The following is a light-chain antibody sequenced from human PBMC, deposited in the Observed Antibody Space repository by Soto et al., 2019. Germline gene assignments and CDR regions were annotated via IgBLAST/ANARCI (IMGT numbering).Light chain of an antibody. CDR1: QRVSSNY. J-gene: IGKJ5*01. V-gene: IGKV3-20*01. Sequence: EIVLTQSPGTLSLSPGERVTLSCRASQRVSSNYVAWYQQRPGQPPRLLIYSASRRANGIPDRFSGSGSGTDFTLTLSRLESEDFEVYDCQQYGTVPNTFGQGTRLEIK. CDR2: SAS. CDR3: QQYGTVPNT.